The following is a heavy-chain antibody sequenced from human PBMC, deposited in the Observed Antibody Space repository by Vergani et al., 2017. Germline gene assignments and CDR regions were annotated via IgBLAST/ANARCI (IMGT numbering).Heavy chain of an antibody. CDR3: VKEGGSYKNFFDT. CDR1: GFTFSTYA. V-gene: IGHV3-23*01. Sequence: EVQLLESGGSLKQPGGSVRLSCAASGFTFSTYAMHWVRQAPGKGLEWVSALTGGGGSTYYADSFKVRFIISIDNSRDTLYLHMNSLRPEDAATYYCVKEGGSYKNFFDTWGQGTLVTVSS. CDR2: LTGGGGST. J-gene: IGHJ4*02. D-gene: IGHD1-26*01.